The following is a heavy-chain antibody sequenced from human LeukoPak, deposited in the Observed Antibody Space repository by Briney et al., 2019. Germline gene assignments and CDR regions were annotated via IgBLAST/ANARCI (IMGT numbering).Heavy chain of an antibody. J-gene: IGHJ4*02. D-gene: IGHD4-17*01. V-gene: IGHV3-7*01. CDR1: GFTVSSHW. Sequence: GGSLRLSCAASGFTVSSHWMGWVRQPPGKGRGWVASIKQDGSQYYVASVTARFFISREHATNSVSLPMNSLRGEDTAVYYCARGPDFGDRFAYFAYWGQGTLVTVS. CDR3: ARGPDFGDRFAYFAY. CDR2: IKQDGSQ.